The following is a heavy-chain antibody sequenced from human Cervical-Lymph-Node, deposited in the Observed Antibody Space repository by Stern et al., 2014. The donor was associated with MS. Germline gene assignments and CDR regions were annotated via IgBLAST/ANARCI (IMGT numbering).Heavy chain of an antibody. V-gene: IGHV7-4-1*02. CDR1: GNTFPSYS. CDR3: AGDLVYSYGSGI. J-gene: IGHJ6*02. D-gene: IGHD3-10*01. Sequence: VQLVQSGSELKKPGASVKVSCKASGNTFPSYSVNWVRQAPGQGLAWMGRINTDTGNPTYAPAFTGRFVFSLDTSVSTTYLQISSLKAEDTAVYYCAGDLVYSYGSGIWGQGTTVTVSS. CDR2: INTDTGNP.